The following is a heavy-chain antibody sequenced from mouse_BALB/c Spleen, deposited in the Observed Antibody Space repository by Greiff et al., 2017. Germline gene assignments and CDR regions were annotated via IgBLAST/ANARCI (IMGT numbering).Heavy chain of an antibody. CDR3: ARDYGSHFDV. CDR1: GFTFSSYA. CDR2: ISSGGST. Sequence: EVQLQESGGGLVKPGGSLKLSCAASGFTFSSYAMSWVRQTPEKRLEWVASISSGGSTYYPDSVKGRFTISRDNARNILYLQMSSLRSEDTAMYYCARDYGSHFDVWGAGTTVTVSS. D-gene: IGHD1-1*01. J-gene: IGHJ1*01. V-gene: IGHV5-6-5*01.